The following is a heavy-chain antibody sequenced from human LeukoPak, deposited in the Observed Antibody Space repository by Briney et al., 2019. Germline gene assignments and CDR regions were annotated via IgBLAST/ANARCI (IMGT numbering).Heavy chain of an antibody. CDR2: IYYSGST. J-gene: IGHJ5*02. CDR1: GGSISSGGYY. V-gene: IGHV4-31*03. D-gene: IGHD3-3*01. CDR3: ARILRGPRRNWFDP. Sequence: SQTLSLTCTVSGGSISSGGYYWSWIRQHPGKGLEWIGYIYYSGSTYYNPSLKSRVTISVDTSKNQFSLKLSSVTAADTAVYYCARILRGPRRNWFDPWGQGTLVTVSS.